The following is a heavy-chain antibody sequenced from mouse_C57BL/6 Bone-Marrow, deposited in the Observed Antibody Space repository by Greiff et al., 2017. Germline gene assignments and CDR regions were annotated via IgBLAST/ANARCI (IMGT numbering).Heavy chain of an antibody. D-gene: IGHD1-1*01. Sequence: QVQLQQSGAELVRPGTSVKMSCKASGYTFTNYWLGWAKQRPGHGLAWIGDIYPGGGYTNYNEKFKGKATLTADKSSSTAYMQFSSLTSEDSAIYYCARRDYGSSYGFAYWGQGTLVTGSA. CDR3: ARRDYGSSYGFAY. V-gene: IGHV1-63*01. CDR1: GYTFTNYW. CDR2: IYPGGGYT. J-gene: IGHJ3*01.